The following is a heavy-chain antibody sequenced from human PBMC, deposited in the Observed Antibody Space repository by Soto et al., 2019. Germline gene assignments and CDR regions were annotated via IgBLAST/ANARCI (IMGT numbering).Heavy chain of an antibody. V-gene: IGHV3-23*01. CDR2: ISDSGGST. D-gene: IGHD3-22*01. J-gene: IGHJ4*02. CDR3: AKHGPLGTIIVVITRFQY. CDR1: GFTFSRYG. Sequence: SCAASGFTFSRYGMSWVRQAPGKGLEWVSGISDSGGSTYYADSVKGRFTISRDNSKNTLYLQMNSLRVEDTAVYYCAKHGPLGTIIVVITRFQYWGQGTLVTVSS.